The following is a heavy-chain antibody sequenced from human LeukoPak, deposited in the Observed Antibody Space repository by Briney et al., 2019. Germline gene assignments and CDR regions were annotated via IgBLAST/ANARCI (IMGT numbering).Heavy chain of an antibody. CDR2: IIPIFGTA. D-gene: IGHD1-26*01. Sequence: SVKVSCKASGGTFSSYAISWVRQAPGQGLEWMGRIIPIFGTANYAQKFQGRVASTTDESTSTAYLELSSLRSEDTAVYYCARACPRCLGLGDYWGQGTLVTVSS. J-gene: IGHJ4*02. CDR3: ARACPRCLGLGDY. V-gene: IGHV1-69*05. CDR1: GGTFSSYA.